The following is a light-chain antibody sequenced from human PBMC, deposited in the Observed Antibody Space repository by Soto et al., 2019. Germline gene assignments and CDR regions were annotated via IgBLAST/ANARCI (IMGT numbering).Light chain of an antibody. CDR3: GTWDNSLRAGV. V-gene: IGLV1-51*01. CDR2: DNN. CDR1: NSNIGNNE. Sequence: QSVLTQPPSVSAAPGQKVTISCSGSNSNIGNNEVSWYQQVPGTAPILLVYDNNKRPSGIPDRFSDSKSDTSATLVITGLQTGDEADYYCGTWDNSLRAGVFGGGTKVTVL. J-gene: IGLJ2*01.